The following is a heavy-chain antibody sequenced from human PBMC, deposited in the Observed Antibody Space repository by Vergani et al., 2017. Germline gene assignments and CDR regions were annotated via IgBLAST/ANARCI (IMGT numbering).Heavy chain of an antibody. CDR2: IGSRGPYI. J-gene: IGHJ6*02. D-gene: IGHD2-8*02. CDR1: GFTFSDCS. V-gene: IGHV3-21*06. Sequence: VQLVESGGGLVKPGGSLRLSCAASGFTFSDCSMSWVRQAPGKGLEWVACIGSRGPYINYADSVKGRFIISRDNTHNTLFLQLRSLRAEDAAVYYCARVCTRVGCPDNYGKDVWGQGATVTVSS. CDR3: ARVCTRVGCPDNYGKDV.